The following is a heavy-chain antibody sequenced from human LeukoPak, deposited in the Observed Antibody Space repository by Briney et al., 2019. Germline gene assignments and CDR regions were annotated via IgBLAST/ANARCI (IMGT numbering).Heavy chain of an antibody. CDR2: VIPIFGAA. V-gene: IGHV1-69*06. D-gene: IGHD6-13*01. Sequence: GTSVKLSCKPSGGTVSSYGISWVRQPPGQGLEWMGGVIPIFGAANYAQKFQRRVTITADKSTSTAYMELSSLRSEDTAVYCCERGRPTTSIAAAGVNWFDPWGQGTLVTVSS. CDR1: GGTVSSYG. J-gene: IGHJ5*02. CDR3: ERGRPTTSIAAAGVNWFDP.